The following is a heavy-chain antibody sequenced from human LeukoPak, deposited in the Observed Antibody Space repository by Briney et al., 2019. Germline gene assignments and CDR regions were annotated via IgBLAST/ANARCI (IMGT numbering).Heavy chain of an antibody. CDR2: IRYDGNNR. V-gene: IGHV3-30*02. D-gene: IGHD3-9*01. J-gene: IGHJ6*02. Sequence: QTGGSLRLSCAASGFTFSTYGMHWVRQAPGKGLEWVAFIRYDGNNRYHADSVLGRFTISRDNSKNTLYLQMNTLRVEDTAVYYCTRDLMDYDVSTGLHHYYMDVWGQGTTVTVSS. CDR1: GFTFSTYG. CDR3: TRDLMDYDVSTGLHHYYMDV.